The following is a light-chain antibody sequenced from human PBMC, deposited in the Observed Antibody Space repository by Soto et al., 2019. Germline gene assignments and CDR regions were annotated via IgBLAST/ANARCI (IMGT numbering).Light chain of an antibody. Sequence: ENPMTKSPFTLSGSVGERATNPCRASQNISSCLAWYQQKPGKGPKLLIYGASTLKGGVPSRFSGSGSGTEFTLTITSLQPDDFATYYCQHYNSYSQTFGQGTKVDIK. J-gene: IGKJ1*01. V-gene: IGKV1-5*03. CDR1: QNISSC. CDR3: QHYNSYSQT. CDR2: GAS.